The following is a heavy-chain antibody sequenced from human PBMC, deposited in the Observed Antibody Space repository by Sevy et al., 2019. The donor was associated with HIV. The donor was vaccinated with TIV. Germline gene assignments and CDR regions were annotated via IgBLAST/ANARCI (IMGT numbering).Heavy chain of an antibody. CDR2: IYTSGST. D-gene: IGHD1-26*01. J-gene: IGHJ4*02. Sequence: SETLSLTCTVSGGSISSYYWSWIRQPAGKGLGWIGRIYTSGSTNYNPSLKSRVTMSVDTSKNQFSLKLSSVTAADTAVYYCARDSAVGATDWGQGTLVTVSS. CDR3: ARDSAVGATD. V-gene: IGHV4-4*07. CDR1: GGSISSYY.